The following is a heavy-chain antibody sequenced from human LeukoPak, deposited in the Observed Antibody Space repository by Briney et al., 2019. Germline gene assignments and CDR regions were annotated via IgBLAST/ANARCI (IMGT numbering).Heavy chain of an antibody. D-gene: IGHD2-21*02. CDR1: GGSFSGYY. CDR2: INHSGST. J-gene: IGHJ4*02. Sequence: PSETLSHTCAVYGGSFSGYYWSGIRQPPGKGLEWTGEINHSGSTNYNPSLKSRVTMSVDTSKNQFSLKLSSVTAADTAVYYCARGDFFGDPYYFDYWGQGTLVTVSS. CDR3: ARGDFFGDPYYFDY. V-gene: IGHV4-34*01.